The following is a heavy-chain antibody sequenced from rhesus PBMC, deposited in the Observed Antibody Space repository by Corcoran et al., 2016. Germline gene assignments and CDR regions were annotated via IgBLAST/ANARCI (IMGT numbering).Heavy chain of an antibody. CDR3: ARVGEYSNYFDY. Sequence: QVQLQESGPGLVKPSETLSLTCAVSGGSISDDYYWSWIRQPPGKGLEWIGYIYGSGGGTNYNPSLKHRVTISIDTSKNQFSLKLSSVTAADTAVYYCARVGEYSNYFDYWGQGVLVTVSS. CDR1: GGSISDDYY. V-gene: IGHV4-106*01. J-gene: IGHJ4*01. D-gene: IGHD4-23*01. CDR2: IYGSGGGT.